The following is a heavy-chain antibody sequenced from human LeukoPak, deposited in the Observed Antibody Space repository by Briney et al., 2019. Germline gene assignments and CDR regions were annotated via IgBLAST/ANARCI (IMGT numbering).Heavy chain of an antibody. Sequence: ASVKVSCKASGYTFISYDINWVRQATGQGLEWMGWMNPNSGNTGYAQKFQGRVTITRNTSISTAYMELSSLRSEDTAVYYCARGRLVVVPAADDAFDIWGQGTMVTVSS. CDR1: GYTFISYD. V-gene: IGHV1-8*03. J-gene: IGHJ3*02. D-gene: IGHD2-2*01. CDR3: ARGRLVVVPAADDAFDI. CDR2: MNPNSGNT.